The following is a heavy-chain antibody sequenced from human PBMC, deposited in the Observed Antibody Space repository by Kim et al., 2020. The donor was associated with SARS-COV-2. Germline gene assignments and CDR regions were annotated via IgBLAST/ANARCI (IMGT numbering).Heavy chain of an antibody. V-gene: IGHV3-53*01. CDR1: GFSVSNNY. D-gene: IGHD6-13*01. Sequence: GGSLRLSCAASGFSVSNNYMSWVRQAPGKGLEWVSVIYSGGSTYYADSMKGRFTISRDNSKNTLYLQMNSLRVGDTAVYYCARGRIAALAALDIWGQGT. CDR3: ARGRIAALAALDI. CDR2: IYSGGST. J-gene: IGHJ3*02.